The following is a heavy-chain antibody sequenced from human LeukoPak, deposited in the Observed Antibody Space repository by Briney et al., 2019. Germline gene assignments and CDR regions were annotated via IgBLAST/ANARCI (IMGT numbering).Heavy chain of an antibody. V-gene: IGHV3-48*02. CDR2: ISDSSNI. D-gene: IGHD4-17*01. CDR3: ARSFGYGDHDDY. J-gene: IGHJ4*02. Sequence: GGSLRLSCAASGFTFSYYSMNWVRQAPGKGLEWVSYISDSSNIYYADSVKGRFTISRDNAKNSLYLQMNSLRDEDAAVYYCARSFGYGDHDDYWGQGTLVTVSS. CDR1: GFTFSYYS.